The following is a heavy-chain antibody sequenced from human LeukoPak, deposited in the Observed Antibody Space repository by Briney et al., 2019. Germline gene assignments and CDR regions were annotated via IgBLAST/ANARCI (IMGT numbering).Heavy chain of an antibody. J-gene: IGHJ4*02. CDR3: AKLGYGGNSWFDY. D-gene: IGHD4-23*01. CDR1: GFTFSSYA. V-gene: IGHV3-23*01. CDR2: ISGSGGST. Sequence: GGSLRLSCAASGFTFSSYAMSWVRQAPGKGLEWVSAISGSGGSTYYADSVKGRFTISRDNSKNTLYLQMNSLGAEDTAVYYCAKLGYGGNSWFDYWGQGTLVTVSS.